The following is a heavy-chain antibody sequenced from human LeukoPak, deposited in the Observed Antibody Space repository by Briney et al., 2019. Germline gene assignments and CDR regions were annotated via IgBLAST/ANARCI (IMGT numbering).Heavy chain of an antibody. CDR3: VKAYSSGWYYLDY. Sequence: GGSLRLSCAASGFTFSSYAMTWVRQAPGKGLEWVSAISNSGGSTNYADSVKGRFTISRDNSKNTLYLQMSSLRAEDTAVYYCVKAYSSGWYYLDYWGQGTLVTVSS. CDR2: ISNSGGST. J-gene: IGHJ4*02. D-gene: IGHD6-19*01. V-gene: IGHV3-23*01. CDR1: GFTFSSYA.